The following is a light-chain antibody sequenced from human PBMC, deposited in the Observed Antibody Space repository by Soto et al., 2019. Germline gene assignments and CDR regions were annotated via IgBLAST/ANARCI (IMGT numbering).Light chain of an antibody. V-gene: IGLV1-51*01. CDR2: DNN. Sequence: QSVLTQPLSVSAAPGQKVTISCSGSSSNIGNNYVSWYQQLPGTAPKLLIYDNNKRPSGIPDRFSGTESGTSATLGITGLQTGDEVDYYCGTWDSSLSAVVFGGGTKLTVL. J-gene: IGLJ2*01. CDR1: SSNIGNNY. CDR3: GTWDSSLSAVV.